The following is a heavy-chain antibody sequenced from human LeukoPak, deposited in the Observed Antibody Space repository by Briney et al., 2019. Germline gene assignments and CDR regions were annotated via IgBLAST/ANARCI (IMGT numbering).Heavy chain of an antibody. V-gene: IGHV3-7*01. J-gene: IGHJ4*02. D-gene: IGHD3-22*01. CDR3: ESSHDSSGND. Sequence: GGSLRLSCVASGISFSSYWMAWVRQAPGKGLEWVANIKYDGTHKFYAGSVKGRFTISRDNAKNSFFLEMNSLTADDTAVYFCESSHDSSGNDWGQGTLVTVSS. CDR1: GISFSSYW. CDR2: IKYDGTHK.